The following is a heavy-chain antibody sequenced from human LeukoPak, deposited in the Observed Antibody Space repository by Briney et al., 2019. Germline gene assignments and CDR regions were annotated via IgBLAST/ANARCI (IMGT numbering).Heavy chain of an antibody. CDR1: GSTFSSYA. Sequence: GGSLRLSCAASGSTFSSYAMSWVRQAPGKGLEWVSAISGSGGSTYYADSVKGRFTISRDNAKNSLYLQMNSLRAEDTALYYCARDGSSSWPPYYFDYWGQGTLVTVSS. CDR2: ISGSGGST. J-gene: IGHJ4*02. D-gene: IGHD6-13*01. CDR3: ARDGSSSWPPYYFDY. V-gene: IGHV3-23*01.